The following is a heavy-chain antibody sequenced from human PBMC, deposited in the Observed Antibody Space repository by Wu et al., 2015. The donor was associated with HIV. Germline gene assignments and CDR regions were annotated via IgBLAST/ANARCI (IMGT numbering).Heavy chain of an antibody. D-gene: IGHD6-19*01. CDR1: GYTFISYG. CDR3: ARDPQEVSGWYTH. V-gene: IGHV1-18*01. CDR2: INPSSGDT. Sequence: QVQLVQSGAEVKKPGASVKVSCKASGYTFISYGISWVRQAPGQGLEWMGWINPSSGDTSYSQKLQSRVTMTRDTSISTVYMELSRLRFDDSAVYYCARDPQEVSGWYTHWGQGTLVTVSS. J-gene: IGHJ4*02.